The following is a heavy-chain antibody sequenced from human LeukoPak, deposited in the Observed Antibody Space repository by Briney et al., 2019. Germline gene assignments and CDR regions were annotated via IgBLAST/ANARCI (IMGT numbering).Heavy chain of an antibody. CDR2: ISYDGSNK. V-gene: IGHV3-30*18. D-gene: IGHD6-13*01. CDR3: AKDRPGGAAAGKKRYFDY. J-gene: IGHJ4*02. Sequence: GGSLRLSCATSGFTFSSYAMSWVRQAPGKGLEWVAVISYDGSNKYYADSVKGRFTISRDNSKNTLYLQMNSLRAEDTAVYYCAKDRPGGAAAGKKRYFDYWGQGTLVTVSS. CDR1: GFTFSSYA.